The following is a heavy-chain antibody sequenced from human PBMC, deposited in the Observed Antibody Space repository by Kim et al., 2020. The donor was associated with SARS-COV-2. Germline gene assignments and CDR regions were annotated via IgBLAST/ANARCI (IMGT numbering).Heavy chain of an antibody. J-gene: IGHJ4*02. Sequence: SETLSHTCTVSGGSISSSSYYWGWIRQPPGKGLEWIGSIYYSGSTYYNPSLKSRVTISVDTSKNQFSLKLSSVTAADTAVYYCARLPYYYDRSGDYWGQGTLVTVSS. CDR2: IYYSGST. CDR3: ARLPYYYDRSGDY. CDR1: GGSISSSSYY. V-gene: IGHV4-39*01. D-gene: IGHD3-22*01.